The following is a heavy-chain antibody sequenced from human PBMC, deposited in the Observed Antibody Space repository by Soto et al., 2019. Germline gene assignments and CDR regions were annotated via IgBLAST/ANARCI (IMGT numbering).Heavy chain of an antibody. CDR2: ISYDGSNK. CDR1: GFTFSSYG. V-gene: IGHV3-30*18. Sequence: QVQLVESGGGVVQPGRSLRLSCAASGFTFSSYGMHWVRQAPGKGLEWVAVISYDGSNKYYADSVKGRFTISRDNYKNTLYLQMNSLRAEDTAVYYCAKLDDSDNDSPFSGDPHDYWGQGTLVTVSS. D-gene: IGHD3-22*01. J-gene: IGHJ4*02. CDR3: AKLDDSDNDSPFSGDPHDY.